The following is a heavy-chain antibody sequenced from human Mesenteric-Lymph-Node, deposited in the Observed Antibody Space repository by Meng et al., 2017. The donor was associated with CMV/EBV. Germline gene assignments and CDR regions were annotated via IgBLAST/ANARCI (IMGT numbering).Heavy chain of an antibody. V-gene: IGHV3-43*01. CDR2: ISWDGGST. J-gene: IGHJ6*02. Sequence: GESLKISCAASGFTFDDYTMHWVRQAPGKGLEWVSLISWDGGSTYYADSVKGRFTISRDNAKNSLYLQMNSLRAEDTAVYYCASLVGATPDPYYGMDVWGQGTTVTVSS. CDR3: ASLVGATPDPYYGMDV. CDR1: GFTFDDYT. D-gene: IGHD1-26*01.